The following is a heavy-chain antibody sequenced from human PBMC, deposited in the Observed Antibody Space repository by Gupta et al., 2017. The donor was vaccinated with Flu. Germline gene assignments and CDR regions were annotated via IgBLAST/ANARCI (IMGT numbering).Heavy chain of an antibody. J-gene: IGHJ4*02. CDR3: ARDLEARGPPVCYGIWRNWNDS. V-gene: IGHV1-18*01. D-gene: IGHD1-1*01. Sequence: VRQATGPGLEWMGWIRGYNANTNYAENFQGRVTVTTDTSTSTAYMELRCLRSDDSAVYYCARDLEARGPPVCYGIWRNWNDSWGPGTMVT. CDR2: IRGYNANT.